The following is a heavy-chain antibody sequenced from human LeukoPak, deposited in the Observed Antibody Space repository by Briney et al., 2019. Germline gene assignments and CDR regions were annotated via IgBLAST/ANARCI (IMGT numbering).Heavy chain of an antibody. CDR1: GFTFSNYA. Sequence: PGGSLRLSCAASGFTFSNYAMHWVRQAPGKGLEWVSSITGSGSSTYYADSVKGRFTISRDNSKNTLYVQMNSLRAEDTAVYFCAKPPRVVVVTAFDSWGQGTLVTVSS. CDR3: AKPPRVVVVTAFDS. CDR2: ITGSGSST. J-gene: IGHJ4*02. V-gene: IGHV3-23*01. D-gene: IGHD2-21*02.